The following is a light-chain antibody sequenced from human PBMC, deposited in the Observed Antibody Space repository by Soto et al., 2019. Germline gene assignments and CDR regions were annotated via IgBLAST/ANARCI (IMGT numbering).Light chain of an antibody. CDR3: QHYGSSTGS. CDR2: GTS. CDR1: QSVSSNY. J-gene: IGKJ1*01. V-gene: IGKV3-20*01. Sequence: EIVLTQSPGTLSLSPGERATLSCRASQSVSSNYLGWYQQKPGQAPRHLIYGTSRMVTGIPDRFSGSGSGTDFTLSMSRLEPEDFAVYYCQHYGSSTGSFGQGTKVEIK.